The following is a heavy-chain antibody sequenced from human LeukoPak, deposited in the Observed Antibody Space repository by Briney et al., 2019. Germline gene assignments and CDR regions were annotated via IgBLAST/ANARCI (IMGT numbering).Heavy chain of an antibody. CDR3: ARPRLAAAGWFDP. J-gene: IGHJ5*02. V-gene: IGHV1-2*02. Sequence: ASVKVSCKASGYTFTGYYMRWVRQAPGQGLEWMGWINPNSGGTNYAQKFQGRVTMTRDTSISTAYMELSRLRSDDTAVYYCARPRLAAAGWFDPWGQGTLVTVSS. D-gene: IGHD6-13*01. CDR2: INPNSGGT. CDR1: GYTFTGYY.